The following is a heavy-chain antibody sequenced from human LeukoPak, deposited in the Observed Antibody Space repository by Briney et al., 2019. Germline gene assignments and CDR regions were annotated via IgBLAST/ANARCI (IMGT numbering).Heavy chain of an antibody. D-gene: IGHD2-2*01. V-gene: IGHV3-21*01. CDR2: ISISSSYI. J-gene: IGHJ3*02. CDR3: ARDREYQLLSQGAFDI. Sequence: GGSLRLSCAASGFTFSSYNMNWVRQAPGKGLEWVSCISISSSYIYYADSVKGRFTISRDNAKNSLYLQMNSLRAEDTAVYYCARDREYQLLSQGAFDIWGQGTMVTVSS. CDR1: GFTFSSYN.